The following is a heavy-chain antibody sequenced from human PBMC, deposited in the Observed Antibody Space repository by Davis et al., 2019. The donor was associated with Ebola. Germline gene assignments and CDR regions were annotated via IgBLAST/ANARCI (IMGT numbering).Heavy chain of an antibody. D-gene: IGHD3-16*02. J-gene: IGHJ4*02. Sequence: SWVRQAPGKGLEWVGRIKSKTDGGTTDYAAPVKGRFTISRDDSKNTLYLQMNSLKTEDTAVYYFTTDRLGLYYDYVWGSYRDFDDWGQGTLVTVSS. V-gene: IGHV3-15*01. CDR2: IKSKTDGGTT. CDR3: TTDRLGLYYDYVWGSYRDFDD.